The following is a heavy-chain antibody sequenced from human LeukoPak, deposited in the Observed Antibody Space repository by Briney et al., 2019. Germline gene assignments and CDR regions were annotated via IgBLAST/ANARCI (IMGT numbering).Heavy chain of an antibody. CDR2: ISGSGGST. V-gene: IGHV3-23*01. D-gene: IGHD3-10*01. J-gene: IGHJ3*02. Sequence: GGSLRLSCAASGFTFSSYAMSWVRQAPGKGLEWVSAISGSGGSTYYADSVKGRFTISRDNSKNTLYLQMNSLRAEDTAVYYCAKDSRWYCYGSGSSTKMALDAFDIWGQGTMVTVSS. CDR3: AKDSRWYCYGSGSSTKMALDAFDI. CDR1: GFTFSSYA.